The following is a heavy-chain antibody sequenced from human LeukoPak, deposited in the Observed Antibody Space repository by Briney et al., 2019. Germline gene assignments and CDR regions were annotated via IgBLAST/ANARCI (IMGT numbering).Heavy chain of an antibody. CDR2: MNPNSGNT. V-gene: IGHV1-8*01. J-gene: IGHJ6*02. CDR3: AREPSSSGWYYYYYGMDV. CDR1: GYTFTSYD. Sequence: ASVKVSCKASGYTFTSYDINWVRQATGQGLEWMGWMNPNSGNTGYAQKFQGRVTMTRNTSISTAYMELSSLRSEGTAVYYCAREPSSSGWYYYYYGMDVWGQGTTVTVSS. D-gene: IGHD6-19*01.